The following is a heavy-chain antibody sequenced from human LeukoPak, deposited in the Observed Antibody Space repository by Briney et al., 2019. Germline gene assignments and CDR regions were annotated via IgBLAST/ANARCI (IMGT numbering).Heavy chain of an antibody. CDR2: ISGSGGST. J-gene: IGHJ3*02. Sequence: GGSLRLSCAASGFTFSSYAMSWVRQAPGKGLEWVSAISGSGGSTYYADSVKGRFTISRDNSKNTLYLQMNSLRAEDTAVYYCAKYYYGSGSYGKGAFDIWGQGTMVTVSS. V-gene: IGHV3-23*01. D-gene: IGHD3-10*01. CDR1: GFTFSSYA. CDR3: AKYYYGSGSYGKGAFDI.